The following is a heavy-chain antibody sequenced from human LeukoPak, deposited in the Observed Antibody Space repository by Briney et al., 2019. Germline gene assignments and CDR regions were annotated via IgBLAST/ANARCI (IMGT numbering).Heavy chain of an antibody. CDR1: GFTFSTYE. CDR2: ISISASNI. Sequence: GGSLRLSCAASGFTFSTYEMNWVRQAPGKGLEWVSYISISASNIYYADSVKGRFTISRDNAKNSLYLQMNSLRAEDTAVYYCARGSSSSSLDYWGQGTLVTVSS. V-gene: IGHV3-48*03. CDR3: ARGSSSSSLDY. J-gene: IGHJ4*02. D-gene: IGHD6-13*01.